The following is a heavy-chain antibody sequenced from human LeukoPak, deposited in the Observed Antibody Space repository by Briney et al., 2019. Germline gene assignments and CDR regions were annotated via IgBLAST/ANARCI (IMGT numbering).Heavy chain of an antibody. CDR1: GFTFSNYA. Sequence: GGSLRLSCAASGFTFSNYAMSWVRQAPGKGLEWVSTISDSGGDTCYADSVKGRFTISRDNSKNTLYLQMNSLRAEDTAIHYCAKVPYSDYGSGRPPFMDVWGQGTTVAVSS. V-gene: IGHV3-23*01. CDR3: AKVPYSDYGSGRPPFMDV. J-gene: IGHJ6*02. D-gene: IGHD3-10*01. CDR2: ISDSGGDT.